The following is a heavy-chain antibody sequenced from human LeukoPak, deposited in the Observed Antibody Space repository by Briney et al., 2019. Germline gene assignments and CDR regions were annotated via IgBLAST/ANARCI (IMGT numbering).Heavy chain of an antibody. CDR2: ISYDGSNK. V-gene: IGHV3-30*03. D-gene: IGHD3-22*01. J-gene: IGHJ4*02. CDR1: GFTFSSYG. CDR3: ARDKQGITMIVATRLDY. Sequence: GGSLRLSCAASGFTFSSYGMHWVRQAPGKGLEWVAVISYDGSNKYYADSVKGRFTISRDNSKDTLYLQMNSLRAEDTAVYYCARDKQGITMIVATRLDYWGQGTLVTVSS.